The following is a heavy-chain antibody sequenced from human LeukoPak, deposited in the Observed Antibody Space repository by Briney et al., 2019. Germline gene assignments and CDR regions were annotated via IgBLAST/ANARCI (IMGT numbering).Heavy chain of an antibody. D-gene: IGHD3-9*01. Sequence: PGGSLRLSCAASGFTFSSYAMHWVRQAPGKGLEWVAVISYDGSNKYYADSVKGRFTISRDNSKNTLYLQMNSLRAEDTAVYYCARDSAIVRYFFFYWGQGTLVTVSS. CDR2: ISYDGSNK. J-gene: IGHJ4*02. CDR3: ARDSAIVRYFFFY. V-gene: IGHV3-30*04. CDR1: GFTFSSYA.